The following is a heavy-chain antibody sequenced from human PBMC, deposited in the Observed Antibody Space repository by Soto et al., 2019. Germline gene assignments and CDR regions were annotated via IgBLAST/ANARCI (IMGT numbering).Heavy chain of an antibody. Sequence: QVHLVQSGAEVTKAGSSVKVSCKASGGTFSSHAFSWVRQAPGQGLEWVGGIIPIFETANYAQEFQGRVTLSADESTNTGILELNNLPFDDKAIFFCAVGDRSSLIGNHWGPGTQVTVS. CDR3: AVGDRSSLIGNH. V-gene: IGHV1-69*01. D-gene: IGHD6-6*01. CDR2: IIPIFETA. J-gene: IGHJ4*02. CDR1: GGTFSSHA.